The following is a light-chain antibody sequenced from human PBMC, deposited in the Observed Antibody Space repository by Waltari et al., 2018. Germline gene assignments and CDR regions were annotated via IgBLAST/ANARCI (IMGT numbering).Light chain of an antibody. Sequence: QSALTQPRSVSGSPGQSVTISCTGTNSDVGGYKYVSWYQQHPDKAPRLIIYDVYTRPAGVPNRFSGSNSANTASLTISGLQSEDEADYSCCSYAGSFTWVFGTGTKVTVL. V-gene: IGLV2-11*01. CDR3: CSYAGSFTWV. CDR2: DVY. CDR1: NSDVGGYKY. J-gene: IGLJ1*01.